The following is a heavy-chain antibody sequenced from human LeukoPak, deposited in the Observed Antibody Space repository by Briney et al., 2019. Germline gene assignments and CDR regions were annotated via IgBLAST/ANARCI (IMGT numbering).Heavy chain of an antibody. CDR1: GFSFSSFW. Sequence: PGGSLRRSCAASGFSFSSFWMTWVRQTPGRGLEWVANIKQDGSEIYYVDSLKGRFIISRDNAKSSLYLQMNSLRAEDTAVYYCARSLGYCSGGSCYPFDCWGQGTLVTVSS. CDR3: ARSLGYCSGGSCYPFDC. J-gene: IGHJ4*02. V-gene: IGHV3-7*04. D-gene: IGHD2-15*01. CDR2: IKQDGSEI.